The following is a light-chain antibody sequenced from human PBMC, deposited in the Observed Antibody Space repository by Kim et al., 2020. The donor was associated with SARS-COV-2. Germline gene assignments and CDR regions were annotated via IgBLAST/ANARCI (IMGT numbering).Light chain of an antibody. V-gene: IGKV4-1*01. CDR2: WAS. CDR3: QQYYSTLLT. J-gene: IGKJ4*01. Sequence: DIVMTQSPDSLAVSLGERPTINCKSSQSVLYSSNNKNFLAWYQQKPGQPPNLLIYWASTRESGVPDRFSGSGSGTDFTLTISSLQAEDVAVYYCQQYYSTLLTFGGGTKVDIK. CDR1: QSVLYSSNNKNF.